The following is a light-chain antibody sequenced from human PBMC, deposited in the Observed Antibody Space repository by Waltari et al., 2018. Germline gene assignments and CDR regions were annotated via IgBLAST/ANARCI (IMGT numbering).Light chain of an antibody. CDR2: GKN. CDR3: NSRDSSGNLVV. Sequence: SSELTQDPAVSVALGQTVRTPCQGDSLRSYYASWYQHKPGQAPVLVIYGKNNRPSGIPDRFSGSSSGNTASLTITGAQAEDEADYYCNSRDSSGNLVVFGGGTKLTVL. J-gene: IGLJ2*01. V-gene: IGLV3-19*01. CDR1: SLRSYY.